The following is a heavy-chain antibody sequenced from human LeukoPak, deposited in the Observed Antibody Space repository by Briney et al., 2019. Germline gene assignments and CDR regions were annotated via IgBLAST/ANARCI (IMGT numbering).Heavy chain of an antibody. V-gene: IGHV1-69*13. CDR2: IIPIFGTA. CDR1: GGTFRSYA. Sequence: ASVKVSCKASGGTFRSYAISWVRQAPGQRLEWMGGIIPIFGTANYAQKFQGRVTITADESTSTAYMELSSLRSEDTAVYYCARDQGYRYGYGDFDYWGQGTLVTVSS. J-gene: IGHJ4*02. CDR3: ARDQGYRYGYGDFDY. D-gene: IGHD5-18*01.